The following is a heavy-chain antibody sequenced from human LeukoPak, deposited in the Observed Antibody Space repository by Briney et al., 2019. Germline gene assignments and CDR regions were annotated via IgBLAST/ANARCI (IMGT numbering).Heavy chain of an antibody. CDR1: GGSISSS. J-gene: IGHJ3*02. CDR2: IYYRGST. Sequence: SETLSLTCTVSGGSISSSWSWIRQPPGKGLEWIGYIYYRGSTNYNPSLKSRVSMSVDTSKNQFSLKLSSVTAADTAVYFCARNGPSDTLDIWGQGTMVTVSS. CDR3: ARNGPSDTLDI. V-gene: IGHV4-59*01.